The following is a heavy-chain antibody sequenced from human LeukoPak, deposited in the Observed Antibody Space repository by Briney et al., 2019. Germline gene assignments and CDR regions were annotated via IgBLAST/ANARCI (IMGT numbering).Heavy chain of an antibody. CDR1: VYTFTGYY. Sequence: ASVKVSFKSSVYTFTGYYMHCVRQAPGQGLEWMGWINPNSCGTNYAQKFQGRVTMTRDTSISTAYMELSRLRSADTAVYYCARDAGYCSSTSCYEGTNWFDAWGQGTLVTVSS. D-gene: IGHD2-2*01. CDR3: ARDAGYCSSTSCYEGTNWFDA. J-gene: IGHJ5*02. V-gene: IGHV1-2*02. CDR2: INPNSCGT.